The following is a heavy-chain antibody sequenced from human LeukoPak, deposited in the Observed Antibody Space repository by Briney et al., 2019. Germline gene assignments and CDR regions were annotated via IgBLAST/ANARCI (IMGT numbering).Heavy chain of an antibody. V-gene: IGHV4-4*07. CDR1: GGSISSYY. CDR3: ARLGYSGYDLHY. CDR2: ISTGGTT. D-gene: IGHD5-12*01. Sequence: SETLSLTCTVSGGSISSYYWSWLRQPAGKGLEWIGRISTGGTTIYNPSLKSRVTMSVDTSKSQFSLKLSSVTAADTAVYYCARLGYSGYDLHYWGQGTLVTVSS. J-gene: IGHJ4*02.